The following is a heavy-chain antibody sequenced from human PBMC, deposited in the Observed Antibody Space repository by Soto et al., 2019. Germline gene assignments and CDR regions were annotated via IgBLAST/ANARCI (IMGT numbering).Heavy chain of an antibody. D-gene: IGHD1-26*01. J-gene: IGHJ3*02. CDR2: IKSKTDGGTT. CDR1: GFTFSNAW. V-gene: IGHV3-15*01. CDR3: TTAQYSGSYYVPGAFDI. Sequence: GGSLRLSCAASGFTFSNAWMSWVRQAPGKGLEWVGRIKSKTDGGTTDYAAPVKGRFTISRDDSKNTLYLQMNSLKTEDTAVYYCTTAQYSGSYYVPGAFDIWGQGTMVTVSS.